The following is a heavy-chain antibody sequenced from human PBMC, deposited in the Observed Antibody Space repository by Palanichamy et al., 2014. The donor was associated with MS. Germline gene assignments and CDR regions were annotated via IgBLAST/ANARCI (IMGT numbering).Heavy chain of an antibody. D-gene: IGHD3-10*01. CDR2: IIPILGIR. CDR3: TSGEKTIIDTAY. V-gene: IGHV1-69*10. J-gene: IGHJ4*02. CDR1: GGTFSSHA. Sequence: QAQLVQSGAEVKKPGSSVKVSCKASGGTFSSHAFSWVRQTPGQGLEWMGGIIPILGIRNDAQKFQGRVTISADDSSNTVYMELSSLRSEDTAVYYCTSGEKTIIDTAYWGQGTLVTVSS.